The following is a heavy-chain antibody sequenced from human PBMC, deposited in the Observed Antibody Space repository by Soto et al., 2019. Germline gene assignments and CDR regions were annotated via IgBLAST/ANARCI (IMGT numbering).Heavy chain of an antibody. J-gene: IGHJ4*01. V-gene: IGHV4-39*01. D-gene: IGHD3-22*01. CDR1: GGSISSSSYF. CDR2: IHYSGTT. Sequence: PSETLSLTCTVSGGSISSSSYFWGWIRQPPGKGLEWIGSIHYSGTTYYNASLKSRVTISVDTSKNQFSLKLSSVTAADTAMYYCARHKDSTGYRPFDYWGHGTLVTSPQ. CDR3: ARHKDSTGYRPFDY.